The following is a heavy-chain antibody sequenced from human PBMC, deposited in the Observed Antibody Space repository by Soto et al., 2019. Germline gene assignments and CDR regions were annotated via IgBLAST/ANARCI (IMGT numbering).Heavy chain of an antibody. Sequence: WWSLRLSCSASVFTFSSYSMNWFRQAPGKGLEWVSSISSSSSYIYYADSVKGRFTISRDNAKNSLYLQMNSLRAEDTAVYYCARDWSYYYGMDVWGQGTTVTVSS. J-gene: IGHJ6*02. CDR2: ISSSSSYI. V-gene: IGHV3-21*01. CDR3: ARDWSYYYGMDV. CDR1: VFTFSSYS.